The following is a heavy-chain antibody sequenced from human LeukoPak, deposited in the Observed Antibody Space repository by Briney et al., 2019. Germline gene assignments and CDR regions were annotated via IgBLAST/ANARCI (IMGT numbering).Heavy chain of an antibody. V-gene: IGHV6-1*01. CDR2: TYYRSKWYK. CDR1: GDSVPSNSAA. J-gene: IGHJ4*02. Sequence: SQTLSLTCAISGDSVPSNSAAWIWIRQSPSRGLEWLGRTYYRSKWYKAYAESVKSRITINPDTSKNQFSLQLNSVTPEDTAMYYCARVYYDILTGYYNVIDCRGQGTLVTVSS. CDR3: ARVYYDILTGYYNVIDC. D-gene: IGHD3-9*01.